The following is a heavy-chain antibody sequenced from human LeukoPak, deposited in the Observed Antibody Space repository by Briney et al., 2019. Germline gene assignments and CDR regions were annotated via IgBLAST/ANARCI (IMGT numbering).Heavy chain of an antibody. V-gene: IGHV3-21*01. CDR1: GFTFSSYS. Sequence: PGGSLRLSCAASGFTFSSYSMNWVRQAPGKGLEWVSSISSSSYIYYADSVKGRFTISRDNAKNSLYLQMNSLRAEDTAVYYCASTYSSGPIYYYYMDVWGKGTTVTVSS. CDR2: ISSSSYI. J-gene: IGHJ6*03. D-gene: IGHD3-22*01. CDR3: ASTYSSGPIYYYYMDV.